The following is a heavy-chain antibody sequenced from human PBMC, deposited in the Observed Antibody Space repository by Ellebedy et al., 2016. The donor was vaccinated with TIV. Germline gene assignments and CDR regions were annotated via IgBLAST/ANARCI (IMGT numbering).Heavy chain of an antibody. V-gene: IGHV3-53*01. CDR2: IYSGGST. CDR1: GFTFSSYW. CDR3: ARANDYGDYVDAFDI. J-gene: IGHJ3*02. D-gene: IGHD4-17*01. Sequence: GGSLRLSCAASGFTFSSYWMHWVRQAPGKGLEWVSVIYSGGSTYYADSVKGRFTISRDNSKNTLYLQMNSLRAEDTAVYYCARANDYGDYVDAFDIWGQGTMVTVSS.